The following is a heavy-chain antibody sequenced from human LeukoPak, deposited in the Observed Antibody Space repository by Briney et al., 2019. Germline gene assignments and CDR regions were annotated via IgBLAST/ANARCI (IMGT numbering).Heavy chain of an antibody. D-gene: IGHD6-6*01. Sequence: SETLSLTCTVSGGSINNYYCSWIRQPPGKGLEWIGYIYYSGSANYNPSLKSRVTMSVDTSKNQFSLRLSSVTAADTAAYFCARENWRSKSIDFDSWGQGTLVTVSS. CDR2: IYYSGSA. CDR1: GGSINNYY. V-gene: IGHV4-59*12. CDR3: ARENWRSKSIDFDS. J-gene: IGHJ4*02.